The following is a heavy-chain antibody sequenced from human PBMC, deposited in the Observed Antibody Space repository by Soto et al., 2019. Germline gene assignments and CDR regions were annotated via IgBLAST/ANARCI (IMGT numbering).Heavy chain of an antibody. V-gene: IGHV3-23*01. CDR2: ISESGGST. J-gene: IGHJ4*02. Sequence: PGGSLRLSCAASGGSFSSYAMIWVRQAPGKGLEWVSVISESGGSTHYADSVRGRFTVSRDNSKNSLSLRMNSLRDEDTAVYCGAKRSPYSRGWHSPIFAEGGQGALGTAPQ. CDR3: AKRSPYSRGWHSPIFAE. CDR1: GGSFSSYA. D-gene: IGHD6-19*01.